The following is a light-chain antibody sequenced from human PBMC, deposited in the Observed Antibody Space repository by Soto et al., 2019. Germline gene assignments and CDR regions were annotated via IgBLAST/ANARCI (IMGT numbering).Light chain of an antibody. V-gene: IGLV1-44*01. CDR3: AAWDDSVYV. CDR2: SNN. CDR1: SSNIGSNT. J-gene: IGLJ1*01. Sequence: QSALTQPPSVSGTPGQRVTISCSGSSSNIGSNTVNWYQQLPGTAPKLLIYSNNQRPSGVPDRFSGSKSGTSASLAISGLQSEDEADYYCAAWDDSVYVFGTGTKVTVL.